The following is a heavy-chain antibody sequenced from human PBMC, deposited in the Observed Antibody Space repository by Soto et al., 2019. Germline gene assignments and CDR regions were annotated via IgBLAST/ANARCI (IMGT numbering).Heavy chain of an antibody. D-gene: IGHD4-4*01. CDR2: ISYDGSNK. J-gene: IGHJ2*01. CDR1: GFTFSSYA. V-gene: IGHV3-30-3*01. Sequence: QVQLVESGGGVVQPGRSLILSCAASGFTFSSYAMHWVRQAPGKGLEWVAVISYDGSNKYYADSVKGRFTISRDNSKNTLYLQMNSLRAEDTAVYYCAREPTAPYWYFDLWGRGTLVTVSS. CDR3: AREPTAPYWYFDL.